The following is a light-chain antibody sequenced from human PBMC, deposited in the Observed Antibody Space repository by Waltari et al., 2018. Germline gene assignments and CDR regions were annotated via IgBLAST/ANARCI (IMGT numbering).Light chain of an antibody. CDR3: PVWDSTIDHYV. V-gene: IGLV3-21*04. Sequence: SYVLTQPPSVSVAPGETARVTCGGDKIENESVHWYQQKPGQAPVLVMYYDSDRPSGIPERFSGSKSGNTATLTISWVEAGDEADYFCPVWDSTIDHYVFGTGTKVTVL. CDR1: KIENES. J-gene: IGLJ1*01. CDR2: YDS.